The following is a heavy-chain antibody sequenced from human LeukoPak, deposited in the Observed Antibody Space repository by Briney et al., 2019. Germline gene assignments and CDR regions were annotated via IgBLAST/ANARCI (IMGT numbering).Heavy chain of an antibody. CDR3: ARDLKRYCFSTSCYSVASEY. CDR2: ISAYNGNT. CDR1: GYTFTSYG. V-gene: IGHV1-18*01. J-gene: IGHJ4*02. D-gene: IGHD2-2*01. Sequence: PGASVKVSCKASGYTFTSYGISWVRQAPGQGLEWMGWISAYNGNTNYAQKLQGRVTMTTDTSTSTAYMELRSLRSDDTAVYYCARDLKRYCFSTSCYSVASEYWGQGTLVTVSS.